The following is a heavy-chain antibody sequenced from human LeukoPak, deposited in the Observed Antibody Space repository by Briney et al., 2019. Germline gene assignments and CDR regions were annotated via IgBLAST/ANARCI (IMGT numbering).Heavy chain of an antibody. CDR2: IYYSGST. CDR1: GGSISSSSYY. CDR3: ARQGSSGWYGPLGY. Sequence: PSETLSLTCTVSGGSISSSSYYWGWIRQPPGKGLEWIGSIYYSGSTYYNPSLKSRVTISVDTSKNQFSLKLSSVTAADTAVYYRARQGSSGWYGPLGYWGQGTLVTVSS. J-gene: IGHJ4*02. V-gene: IGHV4-39*01. D-gene: IGHD6-19*01.